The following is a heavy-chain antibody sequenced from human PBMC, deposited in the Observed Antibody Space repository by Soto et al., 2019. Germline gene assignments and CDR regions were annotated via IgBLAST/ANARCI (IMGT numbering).Heavy chain of an antibody. CDR3: ARRWGEGRVDY. Sequence: QVQLQESGPGLVKPSGTLSLTCAVSGGSISSSNWWSWVRQPPGKGLHWIGESYHSGSNNYIPSLKRRVTISVDKSRNQFSLKLSSVTAADTAVYYCARRWGEGRVDYWGQGTLVTVSS. CDR2: SYHSGSN. D-gene: IGHD3-10*01. V-gene: IGHV4-4*02. J-gene: IGHJ4*02. CDR1: GGSISSSNW.